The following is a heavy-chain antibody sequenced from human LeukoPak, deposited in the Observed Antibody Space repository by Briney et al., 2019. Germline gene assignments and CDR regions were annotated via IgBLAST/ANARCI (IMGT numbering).Heavy chain of an antibody. J-gene: IGHJ2*01. CDR3: ARDLHIVVVPAAIPWYFDL. V-gene: IGHV3-30-3*01. Sequence: PGGSLRLSCAASGFTFSSYAMHWVRQAPGKGLEWVAVISYDGSNKYYADSVKGRFTISRDNSKNTLYLQMNSLRAEDTAVYYCARDLHIVVVPAAIPWYFDLWGRGTLVTVPS. D-gene: IGHD2-2*01. CDR2: ISYDGSNK. CDR1: GFTFSSYA.